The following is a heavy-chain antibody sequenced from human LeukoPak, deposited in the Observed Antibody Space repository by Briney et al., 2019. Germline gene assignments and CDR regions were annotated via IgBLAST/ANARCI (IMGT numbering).Heavy chain of an antibody. CDR1: GGSISSGGYS. CDR2: IYHSGST. V-gene: IGHV4-30-2*01. D-gene: IGHD5/OR15-5a*01. Sequence: SETLSLTCAVSGGSISSGGYSWSWIRQPPGKGLEWIGYIYHSGSTYYNPSLKSRVTISVDRSKNQFSLKLSSVTAADTAVYYCARHSRLWGLRVDAFDIWGQGTMVTVSS. CDR3: ARHSRLWGLRVDAFDI. J-gene: IGHJ3*02.